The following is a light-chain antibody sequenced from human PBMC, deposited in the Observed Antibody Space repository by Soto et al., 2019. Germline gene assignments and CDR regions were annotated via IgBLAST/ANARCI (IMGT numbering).Light chain of an antibody. CDR1: SSDVGGCKF. CDR2: EVS. V-gene: IGLV2-8*01. J-gene: IGLJ1*01. CDR3: SSCAGSNNPYV. Sequence: QLVLTQPPSASGSPGQSVTISCTGTSSDVGGCKFVSWYQQYPGKAPKLIIYEVSKRPSGVPDRFSGFKSGNTASLTVSGLQAEDEADYYCSSCAGSNNPYVFGTGTKLTVL.